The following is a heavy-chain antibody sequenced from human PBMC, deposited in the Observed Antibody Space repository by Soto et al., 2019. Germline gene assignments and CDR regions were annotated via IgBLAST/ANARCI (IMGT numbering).Heavy chain of an antibody. CDR1: GFTFSNLG. J-gene: IGHJ4*02. Sequence: GGSLRLSCAASGFTFSNLGMHWVLQAPSKGPEWVAFVDGSGGDTSYADSVKGRFTISRDNSDNSLFLHMNSLRAEDTGRYFCAKEIFAAAYAATSAFDLWGQGTLVTVSS. CDR3: AKEIFAAAYAATSAFDL. CDR2: VDGSGGDT. D-gene: IGHD2-8*01. V-gene: IGHV3-23*01.